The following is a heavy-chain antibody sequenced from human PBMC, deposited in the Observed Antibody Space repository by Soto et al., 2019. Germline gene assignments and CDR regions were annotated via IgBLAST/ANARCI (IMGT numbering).Heavy chain of an antibody. D-gene: IGHD6-19*01. Sequence: QVQLVQSGAEVKKPGASVIVSCTASGFTFSKYAMHWVRQAPGQRLEWMGWINAGNGNTRYLEKLQGRVTIIRDTSASTVYMELSSLRSEDTAVYYCARDYADIAVAGIPLLAHWGQGTLVTVSS. J-gene: IGHJ4*01. CDR3: ARDYADIAVAGIPLLAH. CDR1: GFTFSKYA. V-gene: IGHV1-3*01. CDR2: INAGNGNT.